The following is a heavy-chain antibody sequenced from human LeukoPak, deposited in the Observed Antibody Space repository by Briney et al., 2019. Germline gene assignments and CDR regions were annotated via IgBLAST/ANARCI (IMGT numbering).Heavy chain of an antibody. CDR2: INPNSGGT. CDR3: AREYCSSTSCYGQGLNWFDP. J-gene: IGHJ5*02. CDR1: GYTFTGYY. V-gene: IGHV1-2*02. Sequence: GASVKVSCKASGYTFTGYYMHWVRQAPGQGLEWMGWINPNSGGTNYAQKFQGRVTMTRDTSISTAYMELSRLRSDDTAVYYCAREYCSSTSCYGQGLNWFDPWGQGTPVTVSS. D-gene: IGHD2-2*01.